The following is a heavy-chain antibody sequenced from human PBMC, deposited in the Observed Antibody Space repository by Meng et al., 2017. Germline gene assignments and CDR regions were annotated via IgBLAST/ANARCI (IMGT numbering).Heavy chain of an antibody. CDR1: GFTFSSYG. D-gene: IGHD4-11*01. Sequence: GGSLRLSCAASGFTFSSYGMHWVRQAPGKGLEWVAFICYDGSNKYYADSMKGRFTISRDNSKNTLYLQMNRLRAEDTAVYYCARDGLDYSIYGMDVWGQGTTVTVSS. V-gene: IGHV3-33*01. J-gene: IGHJ6*02. CDR2: ICYDGSNK. CDR3: ARDGLDYSIYGMDV.